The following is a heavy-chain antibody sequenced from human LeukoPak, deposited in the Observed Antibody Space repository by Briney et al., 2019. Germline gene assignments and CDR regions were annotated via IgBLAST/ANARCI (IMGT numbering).Heavy chain of an antibody. J-gene: IGHJ6*03. D-gene: IGHD6-19*01. CDR1: GGSISSYY. CDR2: IYTSGST. V-gene: IGHV4-4*07. Sequence: PSETLSLTCTVSGGSISSYYWSWIRQPAGKGLEWIGRIYTSGSTNYNPSLKSRVTMSVDTSKNQFSLKLSSVTAADTAVYYCATSVAGKHYYYYYMDVWGKGTTVTVSS. CDR3: ATSVAGKHYYYYYMDV.